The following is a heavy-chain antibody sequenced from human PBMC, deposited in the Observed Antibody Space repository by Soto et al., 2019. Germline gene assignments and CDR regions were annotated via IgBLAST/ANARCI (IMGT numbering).Heavy chain of an antibody. V-gene: IGHV3-21*04. D-gene: IGHD6-19*01. CDR2: ITGTSTSI. Sequence: GGSLRLSCAASGFTFSSYSMNWVRQAPGKGLEWVSSITGTSTSIHYTDSVKGRFTISRDNAENTLYLQMNSLRAEDTAVYYCAKGGRQWLVTSDFNYWGQGALVTVSS. J-gene: IGHJ4*02. CDR1: GFTFSSYS. CDR3: AKGGRQWLVTSDFNY.